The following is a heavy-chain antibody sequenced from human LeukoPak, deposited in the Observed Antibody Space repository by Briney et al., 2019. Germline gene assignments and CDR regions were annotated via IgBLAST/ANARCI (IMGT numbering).Heavy chain of an antibody. CDR3: ASARSGEAWDY. CDR1: GFTFSSYW. V-gene: IGHV3-7*01. CDR2: IKQDGSEK. J-gene: IGHJ4*02. D-gene: IGHD3-16*01. Sequence: GGSLRLSCAASGFTFSSYWMSWVRQAPGKGLEWVANIKQDGSEKYYVDPVKGRFTISRDNAKNSLYLQMNSLRAEDTAVYYCASARSGEAWDYWGQGTLVTVSS.